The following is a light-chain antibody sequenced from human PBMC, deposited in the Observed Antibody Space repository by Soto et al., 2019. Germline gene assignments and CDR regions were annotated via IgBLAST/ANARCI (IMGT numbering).Light chain of an antibody. Sequence: EIVMTQSPATLSVSPGERATLSCRASQSNSSSYLAWYQQKPGQAPRLLIYGASTRATGIPARFSGSGSGTEFTLTISNLQSEDFAVYYCQQYNNWPPLTFGGGTKVEIK. CDR3: QQYNNWPPLT. V-gene: IGKV3-15*01. J-gene: IGKJ4*01. CDR1: QSNSSSY. CDR2: GAS.